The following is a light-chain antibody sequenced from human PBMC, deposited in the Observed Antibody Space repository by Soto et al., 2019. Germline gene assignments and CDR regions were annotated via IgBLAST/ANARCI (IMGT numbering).Light chain of an antibody. CDR1: SSVVGSYYY. V-gene: IGLV2-14*01. Sequence: QSVLTQPASVSGSPGQSIAISCTGTSSVVGSYYYVSRYQQHPDKAPKLMIYEVTQRPSGFSNRFSGSKSGNTASLTISGLQAEDEADYYCSSHTSVNTRVFGTGTKVTVL. J-gene: IGLJ1*01. CDR2: EVT. CDR3: SSHTSVNTRV.